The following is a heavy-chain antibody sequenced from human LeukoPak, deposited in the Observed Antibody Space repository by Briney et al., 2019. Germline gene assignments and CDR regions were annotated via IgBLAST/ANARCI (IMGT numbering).Heavy chain of an antibody. D-gene: IGHD3-22*01. CDR2: ISYDGSNK. CDR1: GFTFSSYA. V-gene: IGHV3-30-3*01. Sequence: GGSLRLSCAASGFTFSSYAMHWVRQAPGKGLEWVAVISYDGSNKYYADSVKGRFTISRDNSKNTLYLQMNSLRAEDTAVYHCAREVVVIFDYWGQGTLVTVSS. CDR3: AREVVVIFDY. J-gene: IGHJ4*02.